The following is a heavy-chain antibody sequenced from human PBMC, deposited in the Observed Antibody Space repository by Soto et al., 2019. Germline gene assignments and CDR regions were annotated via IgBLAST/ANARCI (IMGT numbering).Heavy chain of an antibody. J-gene: IGHJ3*02. CDR3: AREVYCGGDCYSRDAFDI. Sequence: GGSLRLSCAASGFTFSSHSMNWVRQAPGKGLEWVSSISSGSSYIYYADSVKGRFTISRDNAKNPLYLQMNSLRAEDTAVYYCAREVYCGGDCYSRDAFDIWGQGTMVTVSS. V-gene: IGHV3-21*01. D-gene: IGHD2-21*02. CDR1: GFTFSSHS. CDR2: ISSGSSYI.